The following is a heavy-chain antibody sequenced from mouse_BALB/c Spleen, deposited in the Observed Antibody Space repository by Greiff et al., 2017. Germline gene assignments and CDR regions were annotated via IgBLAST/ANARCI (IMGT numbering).Heavy chain of an antibody. CDR3: ARGGQLGLRRYFDY. J-gene: IGHJ2*01. Sequence: EVKLQESGPELVKPGASVKMSCKASGYTFTSYVMHWVKQKPGQGLEWIGYINPYNDGTKYNEKFKGKATLTSDKSSSTAYMELSSLTSEDSAVYYCARGGQLGLRRYFDYWGQGTTLTVSS. V-gene: IGHV1-14*01. D-gene: IGHD3-2*01. CDR2: INPYNDGT. CDR1: GYTFTSYV.